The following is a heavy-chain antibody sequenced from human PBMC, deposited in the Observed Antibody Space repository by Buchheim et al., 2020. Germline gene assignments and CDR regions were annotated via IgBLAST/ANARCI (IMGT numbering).Heavy chain of an antibody. CDR2: INLSGGST. CDR3: TRRGSGSYLYDY. CDR1: GYTFTSYQ. Sequence: QVQLVQSGAEVKEPGASVKVSCKASGYTFTSYQIHWVRQAPGQGLEWMGIINLSGGSTAYAQRFQGRVTMTRDMSTSTAYMELSSLRSEDTAVYYCTRRGSGSYLYDYWGQGTL. D-gene: IGHD3-10*01. V-gene: IGHV1-46*03. J-gene: IGHJ4*02.